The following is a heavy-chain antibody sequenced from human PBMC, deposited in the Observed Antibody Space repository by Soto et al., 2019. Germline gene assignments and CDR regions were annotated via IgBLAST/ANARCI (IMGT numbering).Heavy chain of an antibody. D-gene: IGHD6-13*01. Sequence: QVQLQESGPGLVKPSETLSLTCTVSGDSISTTSYYWGWIRQPPGKGLEWIGNIYYSGSTYYSPLLQCRVPISIDRSKNQFSRKVRAVTAADTAVYYCASPGQQRVRGWFDSWGQGTLVTVSS. CDR1: GDSISTTSYY. CDR2: IYYSGST. J-gene: IGHJ5*01. V-gene: IGHV4-39*01. CDR3: ASPGQQRVRGWFDS.